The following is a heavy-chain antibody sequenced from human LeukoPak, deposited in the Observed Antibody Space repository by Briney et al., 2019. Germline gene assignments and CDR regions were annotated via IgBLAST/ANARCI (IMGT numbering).Heavy chain of an antibody. CDR3: ARTGPYYYDSSGYFKTDY. CDR2: IIPIFGTA. Sequence: GSSVKVSCKASGGTFGSYAISWVRQAPGQGLEWMGRIIPIFGTANYAQKFQGRVTITTDESTSTAYMELSSLRSEDTAVYYCARTGPYYYDSSGYFKTDYWGQGTLVTVSS. CDR1: GGTFGSYA. V-gene: IGHV1-69*05. D-gene: IGHD3-22*01. J-gene: IGHJ4*02.